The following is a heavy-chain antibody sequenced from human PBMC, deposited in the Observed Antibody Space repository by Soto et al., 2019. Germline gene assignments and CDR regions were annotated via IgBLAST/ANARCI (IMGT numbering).Heavy chain of an antibody. D-gene: IGHD3-16*01. CDR1: GGSISSYY. CDR2: IYYSGST. Sequence: ASETLSLTCTVSGGSISSYYWSWIRQPPGKGLECIGYIYYSGSTNYNPSLKSRVTISVDTSKNQFSLKLSSVTAADTAVYYCARRLSFGGVIDAFDNWGQGTMVTVSS. J-gene: IGHJ3*02. V-gene: IGHV4-59*08. CDR3: ARRLSFGGVIDAFDN.